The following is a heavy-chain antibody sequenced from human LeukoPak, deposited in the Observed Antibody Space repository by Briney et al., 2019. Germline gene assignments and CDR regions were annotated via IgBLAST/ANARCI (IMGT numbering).Heavy chain of an antibody. Sequence: ASVKVSYKASGYTFTGYYMHWVRQAPGQGLEWMGWINPNSGGTNYAQKFQGRVTMTRDTSISTAYMELSRLRSDDTAVYYCARSPKDIVVVPAAIQYYYYGMDVWGQGTTVTVSS. CDR2: INPNSGGT. CDR3: ARSPKDIVVVPAAIQYYYYGMDV. CDR1: GYTFTGYY. J-gene: IGHJ6*02. D-gene: IGHD2-2*02. V-gene: IGHV1-2*02.